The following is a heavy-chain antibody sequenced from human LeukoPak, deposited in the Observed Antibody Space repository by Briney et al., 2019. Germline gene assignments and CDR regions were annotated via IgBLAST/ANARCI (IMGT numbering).Heavy chain of an antibody. V-gene: IGHV3-23*01. CDR1: GFTFSSYA. Sequence: GGSLRLSCAASGFTFSSYAMSWVRQAPGKGLEWVSAISGSGGSTYYADSVKGRFTISRDNSKNTLYLQMNSLRAEDTAVYYCAKVQWLIRGGLDAFDIWGQGTMVTVSS. CDR3: AKVQWLIRGGLDAFDI. CDR2: ISGSGGST. J-gene: IGHJ3*02. D-gene: IGHD6-19*01.